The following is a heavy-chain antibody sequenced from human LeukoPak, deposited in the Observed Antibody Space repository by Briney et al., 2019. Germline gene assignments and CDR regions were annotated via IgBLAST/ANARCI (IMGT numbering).Heavy chain of an antibody. D-gene: IGHD5-12*01. J-gene: IGHJ4*02. Sequence: GGSLRLSCEASGFTFSSYEMNWVRQAPGKGLEWVSYITGGGSTIYYADSVKGRFTVSRDNAQNSLFLQMDSLRDEDTAVYYCARRGYFDFWGQGTLVTVSS. CDR2: ITGGGSTI. CDR1: GFTFSSYE. V-gene: IGHV3-48*03. CDR3: ARRGYFDF.